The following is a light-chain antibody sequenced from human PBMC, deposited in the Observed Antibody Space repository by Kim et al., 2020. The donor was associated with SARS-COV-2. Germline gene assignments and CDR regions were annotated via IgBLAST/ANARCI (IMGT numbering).Light chain of an antibody. Sequence: SYELTQPPSLSVSPGQTARITCSGDALPKKFAYWYQQKSGQAAVLVIYKDTSRPSGIPERFSGSTSGTMITLTISGAQVEDEADYYCYSTDSSGKYWVFGGGTQLTVL. J-gene: IGLJ3*02. CDR1: ALPKKF. CDR2: KDT. V-gene: IGLV3-10*01. CDR3: YSTDSSGKYWV.